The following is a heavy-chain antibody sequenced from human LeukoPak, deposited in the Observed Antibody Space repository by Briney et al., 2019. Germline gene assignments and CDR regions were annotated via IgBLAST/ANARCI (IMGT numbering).Heavy chain of an antibody. D-gene: IGHD5-12*01. CDR2: IYPGDSDT. V-gene: IGHV5-51*01. J-gene: IGHJ4*02. CDR1: GNSFTSYW. Sequence: GESLKISCKGSGNSFTSYWIGWVRQMPGKGLEWMGIIYPGDSDTRYSPSFQGQVTISADKSISTAYLQWSSLKASDTAMYYCARGGYGGYEGHYFDYWGQGTLVTVSS. CDR3: ARGGYGGYEGHYFDY.